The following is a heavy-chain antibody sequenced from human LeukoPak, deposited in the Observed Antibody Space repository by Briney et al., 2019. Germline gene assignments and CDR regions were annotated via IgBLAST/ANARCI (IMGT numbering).Heavy chain of an antibody. Sequence: SQTLSLTCAISGGSVSINSAAWNWIRQSPSRGLEWLGRTYYRSKWYDDYAASVKSRITVNPDTSNNQFSLHLNSVTPEDTAVYYCARDKPGVIYPFDYWGQGTLVTVSS. CDR2: TYYRSKWYD. D-gene: IGHD3-16*02. CDR1: GGSVSINSAA. V-gene: IGHV6-1*01. J-gene: IGHJ4*02. CDR3: ARDKPGVIYPFDY.